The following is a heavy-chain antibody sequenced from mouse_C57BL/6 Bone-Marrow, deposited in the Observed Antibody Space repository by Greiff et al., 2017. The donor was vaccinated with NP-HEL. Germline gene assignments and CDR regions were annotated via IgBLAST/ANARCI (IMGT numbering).Heavy chain of an antibody. CDR1: GYAFSSSW. CDR3: ARIYYDYLAWFAY. J-gene: IGHJ3*01. Sequence: QVQLQQPGPELVKPGASVKISCKASGYAFSSSWMNWVKQRPGKGLEWIGRIYPGDGDTTYNGKFKGKATLTADKSSSTAYMQLSSLTSEDSAVYFCARIYYDYLAWFAYWGQGTLVTVSA. CDR2: IYPGDGDT. V-gene: IGHV1-82*01. D-gene: IGHD2-4*01.